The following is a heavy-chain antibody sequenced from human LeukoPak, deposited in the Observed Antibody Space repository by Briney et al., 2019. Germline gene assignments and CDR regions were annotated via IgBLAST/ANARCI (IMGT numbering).Heavy chain of an antibody. J-gene: IGHJ3*02. V-gene: IGHV1-18*01. Sequence: ASVRVSCKASGYTFTSYGISWVRQAPEQGLEWMGWISAYNGNTNYAQKLQGRVTMTTDTSTSTAYMELRSLRSDDTAVYYCARARLLRDAFDIWGQGTMVTVSS. CDR2: ISAYNGNT. CDR1: GYTFTSYG. CDR3: ARARLLRDAFDI. D-gene: IGHD3-22*01.